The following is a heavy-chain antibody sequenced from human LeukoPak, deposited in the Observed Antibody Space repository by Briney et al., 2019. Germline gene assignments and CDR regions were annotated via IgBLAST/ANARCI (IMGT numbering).Heavy chain of an antibody. D-gene: IGHD6-13*01. V-gene: IGHV4-39*01. CDR3: ARLGSSSWYSAFDI. CDR1: GGSISSSSYY. Sequence: SETLSLTCTVSGGSISSSSYYWGWIRQPPGKGLVWIGSIYYSGSTYYNPSLKSRVTISVDTSKNQFSLKLSSVTAADTSVYYCARLGSSSWYSAFDIRGQGTMVTVSS. J-gene: IGHJ3*02. CDR2: IYYSGST.